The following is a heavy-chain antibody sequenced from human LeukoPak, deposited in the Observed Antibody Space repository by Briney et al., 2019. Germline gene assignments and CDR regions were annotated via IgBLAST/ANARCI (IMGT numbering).Heavy chain of an antibody. D-gene: IGHD3-3*01. Sequence: GGSLRLSCTTSGFTFSNYGMHWVRQTPGKGLEWVAFIRYDESNKYYADSVKGRFTISRDNSKNTLYLQMNSLRAEDTAVYYCARPALEWLLYDAFDIWGQGTMVTVSS. CDR2: IRYDESNK. CDR1: GFTFSNYG. J-gene: IGHJ3*02. V-gene: IGHV3-30*02. CDR3: ARPALEWLLYDAFDI.